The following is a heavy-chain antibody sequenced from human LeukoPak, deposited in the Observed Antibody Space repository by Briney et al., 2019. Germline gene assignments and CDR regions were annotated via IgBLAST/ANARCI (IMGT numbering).Heavy chain of an antibody. V-gene: IGHV3-30-3*01. Sequence: GGSLRLSCAASGFTFSSYAMHWVRQAPGKGLEWVAVISYDGSNKYYADSVKGRFTISRDSSKNTLYLQMNSLRAEDTAVYYCARDWGVLRYFDWLSYFDYWGQGTLVTVSS. J-gene: IGHJ4*02. CDR3: ARDWGVLRYFDWLSYFDY. CDR2: ISYDGSNK. CDR1: GFTFSSYA. D-gene: IGHD3-9*01.